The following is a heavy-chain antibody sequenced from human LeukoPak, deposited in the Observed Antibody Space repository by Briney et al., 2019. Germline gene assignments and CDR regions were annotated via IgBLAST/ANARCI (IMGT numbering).Heavy chain of an antibody. CDR2: IIPILGIA. CDR1: GGTFSSYA. J-gene: IGHJ3*02. D-gene: IGHD1-26*01. CDR3: ATSQWELPDYAHETAAFDI. V-gene: IGHV1-69*04. Sequence: EASVKVSCKASGGTFSSYAISWVRQAPGQGLEWMGRIIPILGIANYAQKFQGRVTMTEDTSTDTAYMELSSLRSEDTAVYYCATSQWELPDYAHETAAFDIWGQGTMVTVSS.